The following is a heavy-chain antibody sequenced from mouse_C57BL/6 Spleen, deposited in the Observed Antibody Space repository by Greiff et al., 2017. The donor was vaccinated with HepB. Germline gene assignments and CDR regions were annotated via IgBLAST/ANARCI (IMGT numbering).Heavy chain of an antibody. CDR2: ISSGSSTI. V-gene: IGHV5-17*01. CDR3: AGITTVVADYYAMDY. J-gene: IGHJ4*01. CDR1: GFTFSDYG. Sequence: EVMLVESGGGLVKPGGSLKLSCAASGFTFSDYGMHWVRQAPEKGLEWVAYISSGSSTIYYADTVKGRFTISRDNAKNTLFLQMTSLRSEDTAMYYCAGITTVVADYYAMDYWGQGTSVTVSS. D-gene: IGHD1-1*01.